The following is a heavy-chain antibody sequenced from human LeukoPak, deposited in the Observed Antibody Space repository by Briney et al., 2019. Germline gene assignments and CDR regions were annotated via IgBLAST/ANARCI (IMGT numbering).Heavy chain of an antibody. CDR3: ARGPGYRYGYDYYYMDV. V-gene: IGHV1-2*02. D-gene: IGHD5-18*01. CDR2: INPNSGGA. Sequence: ASVKVSCRASGYTFTDYYMHWVRQAPGQGLEWMGWINPNSGGANYAQKFQGRVTMTRDTSISTAYMELSGLRSDDTAVYYCARGPGYRYGYDYYYMDVWGKGTTVTVSS. CDR1: GYTFTDYY. J-gene: IGHJ6*03.